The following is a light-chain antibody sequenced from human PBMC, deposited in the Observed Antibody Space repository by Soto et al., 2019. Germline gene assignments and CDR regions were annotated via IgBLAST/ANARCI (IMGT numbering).Light chain of an antibody. V-gene: IGKV3-20*01. CDR3: HHYGSPPLT. CDR2: GAS. Sequence: IVLTQSPCTLSWSPGESATLSCRASQSVNAAHLAWYQQKPGQAPRLLLQGASTRATGIPDRFSGSGSGTDFTLTISKVEPEDLAVFYCHHYGSPPLTFGGGTKVEIK. CDR1: QSVNAAH. J-gene: IGKJ4*01.